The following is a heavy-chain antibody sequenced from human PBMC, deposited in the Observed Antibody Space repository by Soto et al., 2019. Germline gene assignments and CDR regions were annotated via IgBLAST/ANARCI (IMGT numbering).Heavy chain of an antibody. J-gene: IGHJ5*02. CDR3: ARVLKCLSSSCMNWFDP. CDR1: GGSISSGGYY. CDR2: IYYSGST. D-gene: IGHD6-13*01. V-gene: IGHV4-31*03. Sequence: QVQLQESGPGLVKPSQTLSLTCTVSGGSISSGGYYWSWIRQHPGKGLEWIGYIYYSGSTYYNPSLKSRVTIPVDTYKNQFSLKLSSVTAADTAVYYCARVLKCLSSSCMNWFDPWGQGTLVTVSS.